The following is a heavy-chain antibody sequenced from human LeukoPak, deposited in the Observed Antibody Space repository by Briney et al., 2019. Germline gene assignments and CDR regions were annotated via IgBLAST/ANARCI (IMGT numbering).Heavy chain of an antibody. V-gene: IGHV4-59*08. CDR3: ARRGAARRYDGLDV. J-gene: IGHJ6*02. CDR1: GGFISSYY. Sequence: KPSETLSLTCTVSGGFISSYYWSWIRQPPGKGLEWIGYIYYSGSTSYNPSLRSRATMSVDTSKNQFSLNLRSMTAADTAVYYCARRGAARRYDGLDVWGQGTTVTVSS. D-gene: IGHD6-6*01. CDR2: IYYSGST.